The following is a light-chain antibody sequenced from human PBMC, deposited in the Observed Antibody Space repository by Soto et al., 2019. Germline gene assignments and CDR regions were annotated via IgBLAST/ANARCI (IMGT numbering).Light chain of an antibody. CDR2: KAS. CDR1: QTISSW. Sequence: DIHMTQSPSTLSGSVGDRVTITCQASQTISSWLAWYQQKPGKAPKLLIYKASTLKSGVPSRFSGSGSGTEFTLPISSLQPDDFATYYCQHYNSYSEAFGQGTTVDIK. V-gene: IGKV1-5*03. J-gene: IGKJ1*01. CDR3: QHYNSYSEA.